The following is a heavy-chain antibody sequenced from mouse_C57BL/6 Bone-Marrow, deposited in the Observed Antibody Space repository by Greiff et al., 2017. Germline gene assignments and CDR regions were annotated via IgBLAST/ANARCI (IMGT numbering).Heavy chain of an antibody. V-gene: IGHV1-82*01. CDR2: IYPGDGDT. Sequence: VKLMESGPELVKPGASVKISCKASGYAFSSSWMNWVKQRPGKGLEWIGRIYPGDGDTNYNGKFKGKATLTADKSSSTAYMQLSSLTSEDSAVYFCARRGGYYGYFDVWGTGTTVTVSS. CDR3: ARRGGYYGYFDV. CDR1: GYAFSSSW. J-gene: IGHJ1*03. D-gene: IGHD2-2*01.